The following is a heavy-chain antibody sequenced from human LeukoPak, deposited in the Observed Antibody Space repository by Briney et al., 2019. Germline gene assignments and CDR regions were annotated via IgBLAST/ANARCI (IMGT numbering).Heavy chain of an antibody. CDR2: FDPEDGET. D-gene: IGHD3-3*02. V-gene: IGHV1-24*01. J-gene: IGHJ5*02. Sequence: ASVKVSCKVSGYTLTELSMHWVRQAPGKGLEWMGGFDPEDGETIYAQKFQGRVTMTEDTSTDTAYMELSSLRSEDTAVYYCATVPDHFLRRWLDPWGQGTLVTVSS. CDR1: GYTLTELS. CDR3: ATVPDHFLRRWLDP.